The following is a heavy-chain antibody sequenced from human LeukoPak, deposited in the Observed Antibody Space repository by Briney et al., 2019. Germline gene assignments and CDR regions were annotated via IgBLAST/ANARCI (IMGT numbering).Heavy chain of an antibody. V-gene: IGHV3-23*01. CDR3: AKVGLLGAH. D-gene: IGHD2-15*01. CDR2: ITGNGNYI. CDR1: GFTFSRND. J-gene: IGHJ4*02. Sequence: GGSLRLSCAASGFTFSRNDMNWVRQAPGKGLEWVSSITGNGNYIYYADSVKGRFTISRDNSKNTLYLQMNSLRAEDTAVYYCAKVGLLGAHWGQGTLVTVSS.